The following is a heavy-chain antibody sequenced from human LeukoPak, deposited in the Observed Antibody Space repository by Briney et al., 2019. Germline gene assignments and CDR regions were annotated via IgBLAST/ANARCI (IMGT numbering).Heavy chain of an antibody. V-gene: IGHV4-30-2*01. J-gene: IGHJ3*02. CDR1: GGSISSGGYS. D-gene: IGHD6-19*01. CDR3: ARYSLWLVQGSAFDI. CDR2: IYHSGST. Sequence: PSETLSLTCAVSGGSISSGGYSWSWIRQPPGKGLEWIGYIYHSGSTYYNPSLKSRVTISVDTSKNQFSLKLSSVTAADTAVYYCARYSLWLVQGSAFDIWGQGTMVTVSS.